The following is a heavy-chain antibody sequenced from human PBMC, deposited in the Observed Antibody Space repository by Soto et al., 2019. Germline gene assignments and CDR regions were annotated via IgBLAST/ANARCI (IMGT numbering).Heavy chain of an antibody. D-gene: IGHD4-17*01. CDR3: AKVTTVRDYDMDV. Sequence: QVQLQESGPGLVKPSQTLSLTCTVSCGSISSGGYSWRCIRQHPGKGLEWIGYIYYSGSTYYNPSLKSRVTISVDTSKNQFSLTLSSVTAADTAVYYCAKVTTVRDYDMDVWAQGTTVTVAS. CDR1: CGSISSGGYS. J-gene: IGHJ6*02. CDR2: IYYSGST. V-gene: IGHV4-31*03.